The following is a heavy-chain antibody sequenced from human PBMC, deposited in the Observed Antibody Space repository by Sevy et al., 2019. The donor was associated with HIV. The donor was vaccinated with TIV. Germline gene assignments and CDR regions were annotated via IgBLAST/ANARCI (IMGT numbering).Heavy chain of an antibody. J-gene: IGHJ4*02. Sequence: GGSLRLSCAASGFTFSSYAMHWVRQAPGKGLEWVAVISYDGSSKYYVDSVKGRFTISRDNSKNTLYLQMNSLRAEDTAVYYCARDGYSGYDFDYWGQGTLVTVSS. CDR1: GFTFSSYA. CDR2: ISYDGSSK. D-gene: IGHD5-12*01. V-gene: IGHV3-30-3*01. CDR3: ARDGYSGYDFDY.